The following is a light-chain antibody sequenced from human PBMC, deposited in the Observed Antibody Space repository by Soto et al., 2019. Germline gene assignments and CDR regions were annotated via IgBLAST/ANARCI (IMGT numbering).Light chain of an antibody. J-gene: IGKJ1*01. CDR2: GAS. V-gene: IGKV3-20*01. CDR3: QQYDSSPWT. Sequence: EIVLTQSPGTLSLSPWERATRSCRASQSVSSSFLAWYQQKPGQAPRLLIYGASTRATGIPDRFSGSGSGTDFTLTISRLEPEDFAVYYCQQYDSSPWTFGQGTKGEIK. CDR1: QSVSSSF.